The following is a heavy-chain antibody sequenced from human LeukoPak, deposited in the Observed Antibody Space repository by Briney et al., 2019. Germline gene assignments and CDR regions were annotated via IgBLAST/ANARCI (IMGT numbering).Heavy chain of an antibody. J-gene: IGHJ4*02. CDR3: ARDLGGY. V-gene: IGHV4-39*07. Sequence: PPETLSLTCTVSGGSISSSSYYWGWIRQPPGKGLEWIGSIYYSGSTYYNPSLKSRVAISVDTSKNQFSLKLSSVTAADTAVYYCARDLGGYWGQGTLVTVSS. CDR2: IYYSGST. CDR1: GGSISSSSYY. D-gene: IGHD3-16*01.